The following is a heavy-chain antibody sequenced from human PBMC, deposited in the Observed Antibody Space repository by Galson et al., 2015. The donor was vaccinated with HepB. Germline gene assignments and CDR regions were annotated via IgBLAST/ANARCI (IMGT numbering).Heavy chain of an antibody. D-gene: IGHD3-22*01. Sequence: SVKVSCKASGYTFTSYYMHWVRQAPGQGLEWMGIINPSGGSTSYAQKFQGRVTMTRDTSTSTVYMELSSLRSEDTAVYYCARGPQDNAMIVVSFGYYYMDVWGKGTTVTVSS. V-gene: IGHV1-46*01. CDR2: INPSGGST. CDR1: GYTFTSYY. J-gene: IGHJ6*03. CDR3: ARGPQDNAMIVVSFGYYYMDV.